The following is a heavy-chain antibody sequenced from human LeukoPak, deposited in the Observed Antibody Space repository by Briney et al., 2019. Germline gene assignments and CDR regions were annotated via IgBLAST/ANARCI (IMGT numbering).Heavy chain of an antibody. V-gene: IGHV3-21*01. Sequence: GGSLRLSCAASGFTFSSYSMNWFRQAPGKGLEWVSSISSSSSYIYYADSVKGRFTISRDNAKNSLYLQMNSLRAEDTAVYYCARHPAYCSGGSCHDSWGQGTLVTVSS. CDR3: ARHPAYCSGGSCHDS. CDR2: ISSSSSYI. D-gene: IGHD2-15*01. J-gene: IGHJ4*02. CDR1: GFTFSSYS.